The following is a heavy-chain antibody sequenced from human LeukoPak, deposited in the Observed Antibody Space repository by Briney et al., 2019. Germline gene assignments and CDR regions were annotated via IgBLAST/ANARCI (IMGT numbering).Heavy chain of an antibody. CDR2: INPNSGGT. D-gene: IGHD3-22*01. V-gene: IGHV1-2*02. CDR3: AGDGAEDDSSGYYP. CDR1: GYTFTGYY. Sequence: ASVKVSCKASGYTFTGYYMHWVRQAPGQGLEWMGWINPNSGGTNYAQKFQGRVTMTRDTSISTAYMELSRLRSDDTAVYYCAGDGAEDDSSGYYPWGQGTLVTVSS. J-gene: IGHJ5*02.